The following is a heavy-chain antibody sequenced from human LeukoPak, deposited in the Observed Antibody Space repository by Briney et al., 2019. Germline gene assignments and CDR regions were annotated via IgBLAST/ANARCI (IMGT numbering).Heavy chain of an antibody. CDR3: ASQGDSSGWSFDY. D-gene: IGHD6-19*01. J-gene: IGHJ4*02. V-gene: IGHV5-51*01. CDR2: IYPGDSDT. Sequence: GEPLKISCKGSGYSFTSYWIGWVRQMPGKGLEWMGIIYPGDSDTRYSPSFQGQVTISADKSISTAYLQWSSLKASDTAMYYCASQGDSSGWSFDYWGQGTLVTVSS. CDR1: GYSFTSYW.